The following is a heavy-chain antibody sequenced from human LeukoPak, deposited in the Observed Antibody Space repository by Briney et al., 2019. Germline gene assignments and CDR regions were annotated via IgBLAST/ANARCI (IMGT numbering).Heavy chain of an antibody. Sequence: SETLSLTCTVSGGSISSISYYGGWIRQPPGKGLEWIGSIYYGGSTYYNPSLKSRVTISVDTSKNQFSLKLSSVTAADTAVYYCARVERGIAAAGHDYWGQGTLVTVSS. CDR2: IYYGGST. CDR1: GGSISSISYY. V-gene: IGHV4-39*07. J-gene: IGHJ4*02. CDR3: ARVERGIAAAGHDY. D-gene: IGHD6-13*01.